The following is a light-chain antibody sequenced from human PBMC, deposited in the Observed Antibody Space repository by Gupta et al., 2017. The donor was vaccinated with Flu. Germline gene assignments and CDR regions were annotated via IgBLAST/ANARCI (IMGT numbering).Light chain of an antibody. J-gene: IGKJ4*01. V-gene: IGKV1D-12*01. CDR1: QDISRW. CDR2: AAS. CDR3: QQAKSFPLT. Sequence: PSSVSASVGDRVTITCRASQDISRWLAWYQQKPGRATKLLIYAASSLQSGVPSRFSGSGSGTDFTLTISSLQPEDIATYYCQQAKSFPLTFGGGTKVEIK.